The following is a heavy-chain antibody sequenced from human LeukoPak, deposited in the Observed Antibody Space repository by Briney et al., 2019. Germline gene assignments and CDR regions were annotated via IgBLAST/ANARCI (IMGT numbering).Heavy chain of an antibody. J-gene: IGHJ3*01. CDR1: GFTFDDYG. D-gene: IGHD6-6*01. V-gene: IGHV3-7*01. Sequence: GGSLRLSCAASGFTFDDYGMSWVRQAPGKGLEWVANIKQDGSEKYYVDSVKGRFTISRDNAQSSLYLQMNSLRAGDTAVYYCARQAVARPFWGQGTMVAVSS. CDR2: IKQDGSEK. CDR3: ARQAVARPF.